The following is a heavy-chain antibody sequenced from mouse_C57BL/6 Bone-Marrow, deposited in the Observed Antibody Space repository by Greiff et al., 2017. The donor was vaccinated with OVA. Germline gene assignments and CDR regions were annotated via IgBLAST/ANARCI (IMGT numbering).Heavy chain of an antibody. Sequence: VQLQQPGAELVKPGASVKLSCKASGSTFTSYWMHWVKQRPGQGLEWIGMIHPNSGSTNYNEKFKSKATLTVDKSSSTAYMQLSSLTSEDSAVYYCARGRWLLLLFAYWGQGTLVTVSA. J-gene: IGHJ3*01. CDR2: IHPNSGST. D-gene: IGHD2-3*01. V-gene: IGHV1-64*01. CDR1: GSTFTSYW. CDR3: ARGRWLLLLFAY.